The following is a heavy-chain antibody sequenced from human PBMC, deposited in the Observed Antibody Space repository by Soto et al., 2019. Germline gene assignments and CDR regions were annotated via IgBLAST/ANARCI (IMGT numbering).Heavy chain of an antibody. D-gene: IGHD3-22*01. CDR2: IIPIFGTA. V-gene: IGHV1-69*13. CDR1: GGTFSSYA. Sequence: GASVKVSCKASGGTFSSYAISWVRQAPGQGLEWMGGIIPIFGTANYAQKFQGRVTITADESTSTAYMELSSLRSEDTAVYYCARDVDYDSSGYTNWFDPWGQGTLVTVSS. CDR3: ARDVDYDSSGYTNWFDP. J-gene: IGHJ5*02.